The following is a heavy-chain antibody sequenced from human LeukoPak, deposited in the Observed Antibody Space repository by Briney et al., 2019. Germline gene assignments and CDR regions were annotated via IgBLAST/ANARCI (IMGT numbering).Heavy chain of an antibody. D-gene: IGHD6-19*01. J-gene: IGHJ4*02. CDR3: AGEESSAWSH. CDR1: GFTFSNYW. V-gene: IGHV3-7*01. CDR2: INQTGSEK. Sequence: GGSLRLSCAASGFTFSNYWMSWVRQAPGKGLEWVANINQTGSEKYYVYSVKGRFTISRDKAKNSLFLQMNSLRAEDTAVYYCAGEESSAWSHWGQGTLVTVSS.